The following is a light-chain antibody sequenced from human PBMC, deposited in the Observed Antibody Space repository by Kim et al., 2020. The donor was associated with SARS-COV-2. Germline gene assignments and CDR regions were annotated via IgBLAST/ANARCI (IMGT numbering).Light chain of an antibody. CDR1: SSDVXGYXY. V-gene: IGLV2-14*03. J-gene: IGLJ1*01. CDR3: SSYXSSSXLHV. Sequence: ITISCTGTSSDVXGYXYVSXXQQXPXKAPKLXIYDVSNRPSGVSNRFSGSKSGNTASLTISGLQAEXXADYYCSSYXSSSXLHVFGTGTKVTXL. CDR2: DVS.